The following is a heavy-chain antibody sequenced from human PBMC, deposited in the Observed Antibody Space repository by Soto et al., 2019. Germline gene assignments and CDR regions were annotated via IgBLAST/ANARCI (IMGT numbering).Heavy chain of an antibody. CDR2: ISSSSSYI. D-gene: IGHD2-15*01. V-gene: IGHV3-21*01. J-gene: IGHJ5*02. CDR3: ARSPSGADFDP. Sequence: EVQLVESGGGLVKPGGPLRLSCAASGFTFSSYSMNWVRQAPGKGLEWVSSISSSSSYIYYADSVKGRFTISRDSAKNSLYLQMTSMRAEDTAVYYCARSPSGADFDPWGQGTLVTVSS. CDR1: GFTFSSYS.